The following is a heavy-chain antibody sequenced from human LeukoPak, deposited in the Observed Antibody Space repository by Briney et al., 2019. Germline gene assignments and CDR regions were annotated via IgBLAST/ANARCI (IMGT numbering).Heavy chain of an antibody. Sequence: PSETLSLTCTVAGGSISSYYWSWIRQPPGKGLEWIGYIYYSGSTNYNPSLKSRVTISVDTSKNQFSLKLSSVTAADTAVYYCARAQQLTVHIDYWGQGTLVTVSS. J-gene: IGHJ4*02. D-gene: IGHD6-13*01. CDR1: GGSISSYY. CDR2: IYYSGST. V-gene: IGHV4-59*08. CDR3: ARAQQLTVHIDY.